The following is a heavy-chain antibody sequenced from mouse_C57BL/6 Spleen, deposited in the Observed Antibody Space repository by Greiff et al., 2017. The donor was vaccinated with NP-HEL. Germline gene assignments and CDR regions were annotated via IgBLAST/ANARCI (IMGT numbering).Heavy chain of an antibody. D-gene: IGHD3-2*02. V-gene: IGHV1-5*01. J-gene: IGHJ4*01. CDR3: ARSDSSGYALMDY. CDR2: IYPGNSDT. CDR1: GYTFTSYW. Sequence: VQLQQSGTVLARPGASVKMSCKTSGYTFTSYWMHWVKQRPGQGLEWIGAIYPGNSDTSYNQKFKGKAKLTAVTSASTAYMELSSLTSEDSAVYYCARSDSSGYALMDYWGQGTSVTVSS.